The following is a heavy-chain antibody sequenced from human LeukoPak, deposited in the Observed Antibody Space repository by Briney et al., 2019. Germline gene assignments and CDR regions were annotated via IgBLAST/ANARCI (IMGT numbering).Heavy chain of an antibody. CDR3: ARGMVGATLGALDY. V-gene: IGHV1-69*16. J-gene: IGHJ4*02. D-gene: IGHD2-15*01. Sequence: SVKVSCKASRGTFSRYSISWVRQAPGQGLEWMGGITPILGTANYAQKFQGRVTIITDESTGTAYMELNTLRPADTAVYYCARGMVGATLGALDYWGQGSLVTVSS. CDR2: ITPILGTA. CDR1: RGTFSRYS.